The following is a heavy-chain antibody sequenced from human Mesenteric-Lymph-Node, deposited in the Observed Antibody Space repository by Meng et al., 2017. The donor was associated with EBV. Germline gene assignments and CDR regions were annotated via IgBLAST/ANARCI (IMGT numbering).Heavy chain of an antibody. D-gene: IGHD5-18*01. V-gene: IGHV3-23*01. CDR2: IVGSGGRT. CDR1: GFGFRTYG. CDR3: ARDPGYGGRFEY. Sequence: GQLLEVGGGLGQPGGSLRLSCEGSGFGFRTYGMSWVRQAPGKGLEWVSYIVGSGGRTYYADSVKGHFTISRDNSRNTVYLQMDSLRTDDTAVYYCARDPGYGGRFEYWGQGTLVTVSS. J-gene: IGHJ4*02.